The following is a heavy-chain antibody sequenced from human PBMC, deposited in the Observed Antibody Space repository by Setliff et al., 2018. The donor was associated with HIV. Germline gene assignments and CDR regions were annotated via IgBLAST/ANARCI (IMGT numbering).Heavy chain of an antibody. Sequence: SETLSFTCTVSGGSITSSTYYWGWIRQPPGKGLEWIGTVHYTGNTYHNPSLKSRVTISVEVSKNQISLKLTAVTAADSAVYYCAREADGIDFWGQGTLVTVSS. V-gene: IGHV4-39*02. CDR3: AREADGIDF. CDR2: VHYTGNT. J-gene: IGHJ4*02. D-gene: IGHD2-15*01. CDR1: GGSITSSTYY.